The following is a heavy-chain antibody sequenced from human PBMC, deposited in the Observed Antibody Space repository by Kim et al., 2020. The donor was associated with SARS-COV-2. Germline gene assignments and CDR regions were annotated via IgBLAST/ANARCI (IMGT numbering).Heavy chain of an antibody. J-gene: IGHJ2*01. V-gene: IGHV1-2*04. D-gene: IGHD5-18*01. CDR1: GYTFTGYY. CDR3: AGGARIQLWLQPGYWYFDL. CDR2: INPNSGGT. Sequence: ASVKVSCKASGYTFTGYYMHWVRQAPGQGLEWMGWINPNSGGTNYAQKFQGWVTRTRDTSISTAYMEPSRLRSDDTAVYYCAGGARIQLWLQPGYWYFDLWGRGTLVTVSS.